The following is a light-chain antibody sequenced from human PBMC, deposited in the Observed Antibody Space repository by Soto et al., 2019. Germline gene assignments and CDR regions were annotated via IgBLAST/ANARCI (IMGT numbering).Light chain of an antibody. Sequence: HSVLTQPPSASGTPGQRVTISCSGTISTIGSNPVDWYQQVPGTAPKLLIYTNNQRPSGVPDRFSGSRSGTSASLAISGLQSEDEAYYYCRTWDDRFMVVVFGGGTKVTVL. CDR2: TNN. CDR1: ISTIGSNP. CDR3: RTWDDRFMVVV. J-gene: IGLJ2*01. V-gene: IGLV1-44*01.